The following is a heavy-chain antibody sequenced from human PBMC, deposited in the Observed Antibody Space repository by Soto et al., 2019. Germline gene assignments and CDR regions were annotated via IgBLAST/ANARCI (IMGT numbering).Heavy chain of an antibody. CDR3: ARASWSTLLYYYGSGTWGVDY. CDR1: GFTFSSYW. J-gene: IGHJ4*02. Sequence: EVQLVESGGGLVQPGGSLRLSCAASGFTFSSYWMHWVRQAPGKGLVWVSRINSDGSSTSYADSVKGRFTISRDNAKNTLYLQMNSLRAEDTGVYYCARASWSTLLYYYGSGTWGVDYWGQGTLVTVSS. D-gene: IGHD3-10*01. CDR2: INSDGSST. V-gene: IGHV3-74*01.